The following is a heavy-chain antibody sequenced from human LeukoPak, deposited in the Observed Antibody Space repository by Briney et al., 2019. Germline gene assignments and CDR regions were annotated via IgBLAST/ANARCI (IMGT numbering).Heavy chain of an antibody. D-gene: IGHD3-10*01. V-gene: IGHV4-31*03. Sequence: PSQTLSLTCTVSGGSISSGDYYWSWIRQPPGKGLEGIGYIYDSGSTYYNPSLKSRVTISVDTSKNQFSLKLSSVTAADTAVYYCARVGVRWGIPPYFAPWGQGTLVTVSS. CDR2: IYDSGST. J-gene: IGHJ4*02. CDR1: GGSISSGDYY. CDR3: ARVGVRWGIPPYFAP.